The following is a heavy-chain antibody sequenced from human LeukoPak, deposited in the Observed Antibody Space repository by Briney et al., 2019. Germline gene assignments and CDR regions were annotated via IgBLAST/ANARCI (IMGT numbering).Heavy chain of an antibody. Sequence: PGGSLRLPCSASGFTFSSYAMHWVRQAPGKGLEYVSAISSNGGSTYYADSVKGRFTISRDNSKNTLYLQMSSLRAEDTAVYYCAKVPIGGSMYNWNDGFDYWGQGTLVTVSS. CDR3: AKVPIGGSMYNWNDGFDY. V-gene: IGHV3-64D*06. CDR1: GFTFSSYA. CDR2: ISSNGGST. J-gene: IGHJ4*02. D-gene: IGHD1-1*01.